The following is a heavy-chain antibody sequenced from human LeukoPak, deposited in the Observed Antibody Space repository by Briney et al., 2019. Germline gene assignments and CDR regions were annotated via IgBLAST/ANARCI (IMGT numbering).Heavy chain of an antibody. CDR2: INPSGGST. Sequence: GASVKVSCKASGYTFTSYYMHWVRQAPGQGLEWMGIINPSGGSTSYAQKFQGRVTMTRDMSTSTVYMELSSLRSKDTAVYYCAREGYCSGGSCYSCDYWGQGTLVTVSS. V-gene: IGHV1-46*01. CDR1: GYTFTSYY. D-gene: IGHD2-15*01. CDR3: AREGYCSGGSCYSCDY. J-gene: IGHJ4*02.